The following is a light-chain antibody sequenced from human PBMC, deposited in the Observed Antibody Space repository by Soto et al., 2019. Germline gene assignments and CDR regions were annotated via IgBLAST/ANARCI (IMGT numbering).Light chain of an antibody. Sequence: DIQMTQSPSSLSASVGDRVTITCRTSQSITNYLKWYQQKPGKAPKLLIYAASTLQSGVPSRFSGSGSGTDFTLTISSLQPGDFASYYCQQTYTSPLYTFGQGTKLEIK. J-gene: IGKJ2*01. CDR1: QSITNY. CDR2: AAS. CDR3: QQTYTSPLYT. V-gene: IGKV1-39*01.